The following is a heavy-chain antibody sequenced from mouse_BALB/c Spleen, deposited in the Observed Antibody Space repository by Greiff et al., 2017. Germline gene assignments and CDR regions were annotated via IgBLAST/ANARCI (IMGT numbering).Heavy chain of an antibody. Sequence: VQLQQSGAELVKPGASVKLSCTASGFNIKDTYMHWVKQRPEQGLEWIGRIDPANGNTNYDPKFQGKATITADTSSNTAYLQLSSLTSEDTAVYYCARGTYFYGSSYYAMDYWGQGTSVTVSS. CDR1: GFNIKDTY. CDR2: IDPANGNT. CDR3: ARGTYFYGSSYYAMDY. V-gene: IGHV14-3*02. J-gene: IGHJ4*01. D-gene: IGHD1-1*01.